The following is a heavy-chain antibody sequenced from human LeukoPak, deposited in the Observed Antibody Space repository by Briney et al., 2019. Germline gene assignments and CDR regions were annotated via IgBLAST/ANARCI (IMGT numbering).Heavy chain of an antibody. CDR2: INHSGST. J-gene: IGHJ4*02. CDR3: ASGSLRYYDFWNPHLKFDY. CDR1: GGSFSGYY. Sequence: PSETLSLICAVYGGSFSGYYWSWIRQPPGKGLEWIGEINHSGSTNYNPSLKSRVTISVDTSKNQFSLKLSSVTAADTAVYYCASGSLRYYDFWNPHLKFDYWGQGTLVTVSS. V-gene: IGHV4-34*01. D-gene: IGHD3-3*01.